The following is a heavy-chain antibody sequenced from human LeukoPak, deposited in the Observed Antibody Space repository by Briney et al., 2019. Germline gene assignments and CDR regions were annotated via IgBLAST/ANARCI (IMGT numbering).Heavy chain of an antibody. J-gene: IGHJ4*02. CDR1: GGSFSGYY. CDR2: INHSGST. V-gene: IGHV4-34*01. CDR3: ARGLWYSSLDY. Sequence: SETLSLTCAVYGGSFSGYYWSWIRQPPGKGLEWIGEINHSGSTNYNPPLKSRVTISVDTSKNQSSLKLSSVTAADTAVYYCARGLWYSSLDYWGQGTLVTVSS. D-gene: IGHD6-13*01.